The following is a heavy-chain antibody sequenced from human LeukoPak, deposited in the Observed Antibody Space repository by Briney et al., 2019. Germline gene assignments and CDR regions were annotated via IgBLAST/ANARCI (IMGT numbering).Heavy chain of an antibody. V-gene: IGHV1-69*13. J-gene: IGHJ4*02. D-gene: IGHD2-15*01. Sequence: TVKVSCKASGGTFSSYAISWVRQAPGQGLEWMGGIIPIFGTANYAQKFQGRVTITADESTSTAYMELSSLRSEDTAVYYCANLGDCSGGSCSGVPDYWGQGTLVTVSS. CDR3: ANLGDCSGGSCSGVPDY. CDR2: IIPIFGTA. CDR1: GGTFSSYA.